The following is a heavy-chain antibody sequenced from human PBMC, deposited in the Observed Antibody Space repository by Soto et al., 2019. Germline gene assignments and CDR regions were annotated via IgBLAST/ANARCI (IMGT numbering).Heavy chain of an antibody. CDR3: ARGQKYYDYVWGSYRHLHSFDY. J-gene: IGHJ4*02. CDR1: GGSFSGYY. D-gene: IGHD3-16*02. V-gene: IGHV4-34*01. Sequence: SETLSLTCAVYGGSFSGYYWSWIHQPPGKGLEWIGEINHSGSTNYNPSLKSRVTISVDTSKNQFSLKLSSVTAADTAVYYCARGQKYYDYVWGSYRHLHSFDYWGQGTLVTVSS. CDR2: INHSGST.